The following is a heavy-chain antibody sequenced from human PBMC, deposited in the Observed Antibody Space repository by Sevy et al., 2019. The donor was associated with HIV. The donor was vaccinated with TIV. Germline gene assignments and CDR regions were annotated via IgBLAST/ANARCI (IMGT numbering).Heavy chain of an antibody. CDR3: ARATTDIWTCGMAV. D-gene: IGHD3-9*01. V-gene: IGHV1-2*05. Sequence: ASVTDSCKATGYAFTGYYIHWVRPAPGQGLEWMGRINTISGGPDDSQKFQGRVTMTRYTSISTAYMDVSRLTSDDTDVYYCARATTDIWTCGMAVWGQGTVVTVSS. CDR2: INTISGGP. CDR1: GYAFTGYY. J-gene: IGHJ4*01.